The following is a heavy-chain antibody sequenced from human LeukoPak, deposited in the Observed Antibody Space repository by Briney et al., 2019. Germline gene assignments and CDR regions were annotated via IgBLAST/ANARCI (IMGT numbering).Heavy chain of an antibody. J-gene: IGHJ6*02. CDR3: ARFSYSSGWYGLYGMDV. Sequence: GGSLRLSCAASGFTFSSYAMSWVRQAPGKELEWVSAISGSGGSTYYADSVKGRFTISRDNAKNSLYLQMNSLRAEDTAVYYCARFSYSSGWYGLYGMDVWGQGTTVTVSS. CDR1: GFTFSSYA. CDR2: ISGSGGST. V-gene: IGHV3-23*01. D-gene: IGHD6-19*01.